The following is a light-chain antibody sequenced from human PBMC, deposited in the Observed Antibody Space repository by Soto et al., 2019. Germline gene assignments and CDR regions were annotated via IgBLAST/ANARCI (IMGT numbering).Light chain of an antibody. V-gene: IGKV3-15*01. Sequence: EIVLTQSPGTLSFSPGERATLSCRASQSVSSSYLAWYHQKPGQAPRLLIYGASTRATGIPARFSGSGSGTEFTLTINSLQSEDFAVYYCQQYNNWPRTFGQGTKVDIK. CDR2: GAS. CDR3: QQYNNWPRT. J-gene: IGKJ1*01. CDR1: QSVSSSY.